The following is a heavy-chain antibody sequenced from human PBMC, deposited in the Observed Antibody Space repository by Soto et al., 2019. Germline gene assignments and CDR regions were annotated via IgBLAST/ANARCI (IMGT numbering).Heavy chain of an antibody. CDR1: GVSLSSGNW. CDR2: IFHDGTA. V-gene: IGHV4-4*02. CDR3: VRLVYDTRLNYMYFDF. D-gene: IGHD3-10*01. Sequence: PSETLSLTCAVSGVSLSSGNWWTWVRQSPQRGLEYIGEIFHDGTANYYPSFERRVAISVDTSKNQFSLKLPSVTAADTAIYFCVRLVYDTRLNYMYFDFWGQGTLVTVSS. J-gene: IGHJ4*02.